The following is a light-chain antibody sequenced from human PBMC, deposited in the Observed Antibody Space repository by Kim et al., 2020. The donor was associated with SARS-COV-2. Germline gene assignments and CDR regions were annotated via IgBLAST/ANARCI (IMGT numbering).Light chain of an antibody. CDR3: QQYNNWPLT. J-gene: IGKJ1*01. CDR1: QSISSY. Sequence: EIVMTQSPATLSVSPGERATLSCRASQSISSYLAWYQQKPGQAPRLLIYGASTRATGIPATFSGSGSGTEFTLTISSLQSEDFAVYYCQQYNNWPLTFSQGTKVDIK. V-gene: IGKV3-15*01. CDR2: GAS.